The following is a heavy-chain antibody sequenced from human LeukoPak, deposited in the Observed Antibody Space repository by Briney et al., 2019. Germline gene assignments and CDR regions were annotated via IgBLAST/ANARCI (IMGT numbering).Heavy chain of an antibody. J-gene: IGHJ4*02. CDR2: INHSGST. V-gene: IGHV4-34*01. CDR3: ARAAAAGDY. D-gene: IGHD6-13*01. CDR1: GGSFSGYY. Sequence: SETLSLTCAVYGGSFSGYYWSWIRQPPGKGLEWIGEINHSGSTNYNPSLKSRATISVDTSKNQFSLKLSSVTAADTAVYYCARAAAAGDYWGQGTLVTVSS.